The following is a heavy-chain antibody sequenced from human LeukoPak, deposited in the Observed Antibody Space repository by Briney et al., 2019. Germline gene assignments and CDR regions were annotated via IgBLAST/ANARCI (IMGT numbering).Heavy chain of an antibody. Sequence: GGSLRLSCAASGFTFDDYAMHWVRQAPGKGLEWVSGISWNSGSIGYADSVKGRFTISRDNAKNSLYLQMNSLRAEDTALYYCARDLPNSSGGWFDPWGQGTLVTVSS. CDR2: ISWNSGSI. V-gene: IGHV3-9*01. CDR3: ARDLPNSSGGWFDP. J-gene: IGHJ5*02. D-gene: IGHD6-6*01. CDR1: GFTFDDYA.